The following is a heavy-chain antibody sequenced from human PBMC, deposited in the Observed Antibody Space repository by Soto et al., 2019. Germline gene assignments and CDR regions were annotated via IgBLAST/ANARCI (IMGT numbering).Heavy chain of an antibody. Sequence: GASVKVSCKASGYTFTIYGIIWVRQAPGQGLEWLGWISPYNDDTKYAQKLQGRVTMTTDTSTRTAYMILRSLRSDDTAVYFCARGGYYDSSGSRNYHYYGMDVWGQGTTVTVSS. D-gene: IGHD3-22*01. V-gene: IGHV1-18*01. CDR3: ARGGYYDSSGSRNYHYYGMDV. J-gene: IGHJ6*02. CDR1: GYTFTIYG. CDR2: ISPYNDDT.